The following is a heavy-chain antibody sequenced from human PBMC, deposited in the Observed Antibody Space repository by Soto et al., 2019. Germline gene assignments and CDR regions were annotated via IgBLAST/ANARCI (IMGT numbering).Heavy chain of an antibody. J-gene: IGHJ5*02. V-gene: IGHV5-51*01. CDR1: GYSFAIYW. CDR2: ISPGDSDT. CDR3: ARPFGSGSYYSPFDP. Sequence: GESLKISCKGSGYSFAIYWIGWVRQMPGKGLEWMGIISPGDSDTRYSPSFQGQVTISADKSISTAYLQWSSLKASDTAMYYCARPFGSGSYYSPFDPWGQGTLVTVSS. D-gene: IGHD3-10*01.